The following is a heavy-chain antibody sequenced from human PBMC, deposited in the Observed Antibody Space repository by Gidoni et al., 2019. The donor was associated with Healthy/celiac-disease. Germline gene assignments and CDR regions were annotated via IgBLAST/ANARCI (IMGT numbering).Heavy chain of an antibody. CDR2: ISYDGSNK. V-gene: IGHV3-30-3*01. Sequence: KGLEWVAVISYDGSNKYYADSVKGRFTISRDNSKNTLYLQMNSLRAEDTAVYYCAREHLVSSGSYYNYWGQGTLVTVSS. J-gene: IGHJ4*02. CDR3: AREHLVSSGSYYNY. D-gene: IGHD1-26*01.